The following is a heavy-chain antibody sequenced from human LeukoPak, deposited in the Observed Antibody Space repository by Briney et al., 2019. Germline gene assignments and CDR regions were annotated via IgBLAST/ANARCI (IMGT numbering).Heavy chain of an antibody. V-gene: IGHV4-34*01. D-gene: IGHD1-1*01. CDR2: INHSGST. CDR1: GGSFSGYY. CDR3: ARIRYNLDY. J-gene: IGHJ4*02. Sequence: SETLSLTCAVYGGSFSGYYWSWIRQPPGEGLEWIGEINHSGSTNYNPSLKSRVTISVDMAKNQFSLKLSSVTAADTAVYYCARIRYNLDYWGQGTLVSVSS.